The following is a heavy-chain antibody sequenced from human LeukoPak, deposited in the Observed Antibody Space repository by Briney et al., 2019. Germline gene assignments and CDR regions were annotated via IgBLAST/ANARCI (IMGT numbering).Heavy chain of an antibody. D-gene: IGHD2-15*01. CDR2: TYDSGST. V-gene: IGHV4-30-4*01. CDR1: GGSISSSSYY. CDR3: ARDCSGGSCYGAFDI. Sequence: PSETLSLTCTVSGGSISSSSYYWSWIRQPPGKGLEWIGYTYDSGSTYYNPSLKSRITISVDTSENRFSLKLSSVTATDTAVYYCARDCSGGSCYGAFDIWGQGTMVTVSS. J-gene: IGHJ3*02.